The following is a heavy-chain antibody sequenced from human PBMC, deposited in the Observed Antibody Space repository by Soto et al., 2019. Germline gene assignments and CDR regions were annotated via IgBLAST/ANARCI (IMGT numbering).Heavy chain of an antibody. D-gene: IGHD6-13*01. Sequence: GGSLRLSCAASGFIFADAWMNWVRQPPGKGLEWVGRVKSKTDGGTTDYAAPVTARFTISRDDSKNTLYLQMNSLKTEDTAVYYCTTGALFIAAAVFDYWGLGTLVTVSS. J-gene: IGHJ4*02. V-gene: IGHV3-15*07. CDR3: TTGALFIAAAVFDY. CDR2: VKSKTDGGTT. CDR1: GFIFADAW.